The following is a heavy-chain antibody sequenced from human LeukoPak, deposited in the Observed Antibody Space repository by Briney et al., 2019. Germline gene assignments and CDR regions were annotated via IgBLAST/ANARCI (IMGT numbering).Heavy chain of an antibody. D-gene: IGHD3-3*01. CDR3: ARAEIRNAFFFDG. CDR1: GFTFSSYE. J-gene: IGHJ4*02. Sequence: GGSLRLSCAASGFTFSSYEMNWVRQAPGKGLEWVSDISGSGSTIYYADSVKGRFTISRDNAKNSLSLQLNSLRAEDTGIYYRARAEIRNAFFFDGWGQGTLVTVSS. CDR2: ISGSGSTI. V-gene: IGHV3-48*03.